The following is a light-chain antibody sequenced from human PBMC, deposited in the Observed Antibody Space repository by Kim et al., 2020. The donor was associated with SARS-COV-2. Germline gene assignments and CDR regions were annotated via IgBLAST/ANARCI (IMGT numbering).Light chain of an antibody. CDR1: EDISKS. CDR2: DAS. J-gene: IGKJ2*01. Sequence: DIQMTQSPSSLSASVGDRVTITCQASEDISKSLNWYQQKPGKALKVLIYDASSLETGVSSRFSGSGSGTDFTFTISSLQPEDIATYYCQHYYNLPYTFGQGTKLEI. V-gene: IGKV1-33*01. CDR3: QHYYNLPYT.